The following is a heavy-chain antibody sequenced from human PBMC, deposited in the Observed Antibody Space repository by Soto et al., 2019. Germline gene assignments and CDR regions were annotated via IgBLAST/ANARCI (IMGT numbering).Heavy chain of an antibody. CDR3: ARVGESSGWQFDY. CDR2: IYSGGST. CDR1: GCTVSSNC. V-gene: IGHV3-53*01. D-gene: IGHD6-19*01. Sequence: GGSLRLSSAASGCTVSSNCRSWVRKAPGKGLEWVSVIYSGGSTYYADSVKGRFTISRDNSKNTLYLQMNSLRAEDTAVYYCARVGESSGWQFDYWGQGTLVTVSS. J-gene: IGHJ4*02.